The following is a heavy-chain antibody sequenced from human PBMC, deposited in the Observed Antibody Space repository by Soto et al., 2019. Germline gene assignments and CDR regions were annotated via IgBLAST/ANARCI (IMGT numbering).Heavy chain of an antibody. CDR3: AKDVYGDYRGYFDL. D-gene: IGHD4-17*01. J-gene: IGHJ2*01. CDR1: EFTFSSYG. V-gene: IGHV3-30*18. Sequence: QVQLVESGGGVVQPGRSLRLSCAASEFTFSSYGMHWVRQAPGKGLEWVAVISYDGSNKYYADSVKGRFTISRDNSKNTLYLQMHRRRAEDTAMYYCAKDVYGDYRGYFDLWGRGTLVTVSS. CDR2: ISYDGSNK.